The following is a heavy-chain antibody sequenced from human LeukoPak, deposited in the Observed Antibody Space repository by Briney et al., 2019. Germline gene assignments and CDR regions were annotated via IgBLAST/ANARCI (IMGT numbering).Heavy chain of an antibody. V-gene: IGHV1-2*02. J-gene: IGHJ5*02. CDR2: INPNSGGT. D-gene: IGHD3-22*01. Sequence: ASVKVSCKASGYTFTGYYMHWVRQAPGQGLEWMGWINPNSGGTNYAQKFQGRVTMTRDTSISTAYMELSRLRSDDTAVYYCAREAAPTYYYDSSGYYYSWFDPWGQGTLVTVSS. CDR3: AREAAPTYYYDSSGYYYSWFDP. CDR1: GYTFTGYY.